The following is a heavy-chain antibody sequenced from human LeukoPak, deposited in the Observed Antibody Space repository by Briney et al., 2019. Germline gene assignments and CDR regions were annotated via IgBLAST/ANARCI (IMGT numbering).Heavy chain of an antibody. V-gene: IGHV3-74*01. CDR3: AKGSAAVRPYYFDY. Sequence: GGSLRLSCAASGFNFKNYWMHWVRQAPGKGLEWVSRIINDGSSTTYADSVRGRFTISRDNSKNTLFLQMNSLRAEDTAIYYCAKGSAAVRPYYFDYWGRGTLVTVSS. CDR1: GFNFKNYW. CDR2: IINDGSST. J-gene: IGHJ4*02. D-gene: IGHD3-10*01.